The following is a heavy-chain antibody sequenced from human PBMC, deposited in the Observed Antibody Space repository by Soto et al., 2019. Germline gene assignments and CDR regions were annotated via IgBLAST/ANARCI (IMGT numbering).Heavy chain of an antibody. J-gene: IGHJ4*02. Sequence: QGQLVESGGGVVQPGRSLRLSCAASGFTFSGYGMHWVRQAPGKGLEWVAFISYDGRKKYYADSVKGRFTISRDNSNNTLYVQMNSLRAEDTAVYYCAKDRLVWGVNWRGCDYWGQGTLVTVSS. CDR1: GFTFSGYG. V-gene: IGHV3-30*18. CDR2: ISYDGRKK. D-gene: IGHD3-10*01. CDR3: AKDRLVWGVNWRGCDY.